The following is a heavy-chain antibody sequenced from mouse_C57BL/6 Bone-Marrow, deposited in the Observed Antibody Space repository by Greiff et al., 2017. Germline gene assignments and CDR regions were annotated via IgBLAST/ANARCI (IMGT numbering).Heavy chain of an antibody. V-gene: IGHV3-6*01. Sequence: EVKLMESGPGLVKPSQSLSLTCSVTGYSITSGYYWNWIRQFPGNKLEWMGYISYDGSNNYNPSLKNRISINRDTSKTQFFLKLNSVTTVDTATYYCAREGIYDGYYPWYFDVWGTGTTVTVSS. J-gene: IGHJ1*03. CDR2: ISYDGSN. CDR1: GYSITSGYY. D-gene: IGHD2-3*01. CDR3: AREGIYDGYYPWYFDV.